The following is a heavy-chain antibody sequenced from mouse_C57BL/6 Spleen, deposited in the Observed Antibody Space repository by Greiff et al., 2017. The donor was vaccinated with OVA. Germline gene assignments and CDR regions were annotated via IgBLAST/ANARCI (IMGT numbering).Heavy chain of an antibody. D-gene: IGHD1-1*01. CDR1: GYTFTSYW. CDR3: ARFYYGSSPRPWFAY. J-gene: IGHJ3*01. V-gene: IGHV1-55*01. CDR2: IYPGSGST. Sequence: VQLQESGAELVKPGASVKMSCKASGYTFTSYWITWVKQRPGQGLEWIGDIYPGSGSTNYNEKFKSKATLTVDTSSSTAYMQLSSLTSEDSAVYYCARFYYGSSPRPWFAYWGQGTLVTVSA.